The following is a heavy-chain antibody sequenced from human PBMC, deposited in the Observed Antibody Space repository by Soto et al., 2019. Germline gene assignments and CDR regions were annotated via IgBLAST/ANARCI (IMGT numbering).Heavy chain of an antibody. V-gene: IGHV4-39*02. J-gene: IGHJ6*04. CDR1: GGSISSSSYY. CDR2: IYYSGST. Sequence: SETLSLTCTVSGGSISSSSYYWGWIRQPPGKGLEWIGSIYYSGSTYYNPSLKSRVTISVDTSKNQFSLKLSSVTAADTAVYYCAREVPAAMVDVWGKGTTVTVSS. CDR3: AREVPAAMVDV. D-gene: IGHD2-2*01.